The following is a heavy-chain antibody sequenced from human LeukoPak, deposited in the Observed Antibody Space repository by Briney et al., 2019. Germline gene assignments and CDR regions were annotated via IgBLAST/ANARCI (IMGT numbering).Heavy chain of an antibody. J-gene: IGHJ4*02. CDR3: AQASTMTTSFVFDS. D-gene: IGHD4-17*01. Sequence: AGGSLRLSCAGSGFTFSNYAMSWVRQTPGEGLQWVSAFSGSGTSTYYADSVKGRFTISRDDSKNTLYLYMNSLRADDTAIYYCAQASTMTTSFVFDSWGQGTLVTVSS. V-gene: IGHV3-23*01. CDR1: GFTFSNYA. CDR2: FSGSGTST.